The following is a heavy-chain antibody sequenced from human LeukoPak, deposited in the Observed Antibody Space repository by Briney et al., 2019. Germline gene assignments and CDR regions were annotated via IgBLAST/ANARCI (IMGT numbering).Heavy chain of an antibody. D-gene: IGHD3-22*01. J-gene: IGHJ4*02. CDR3: ALRAIGGKFDY. CDR1: GFTVSSNY. CDR2: IYSGGST. Sequence: GGSLRLSCAASGFTVSSNYMSWVRQAPGKGLEWVSVIYSGGSTYYADSVKGRFTISRDNSKSTLYLQMNSLRAEDTAVYYCALRAIGGKFDYWGQGTLVTVSS. V-gene: IGHV3-66*02.